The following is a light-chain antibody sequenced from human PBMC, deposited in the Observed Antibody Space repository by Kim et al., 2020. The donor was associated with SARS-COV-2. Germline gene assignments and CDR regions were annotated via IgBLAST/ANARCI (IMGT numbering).Light chain of an antibody. CDR1: NIGSKA. V-gene: IGLV3-21*04. J-gene: IGLJ3*02. CDR2: RGR. Sequence: SYELTQPPSVSVAPGKTARISCGGNNIGSKAVHWYQQKPGQAPVLVIYRGRDRPSGIPERFSGSNSGNTATLTISRVEAGDEADYYCQVWDSSSDHWVFG. CDR3: QVWDSSSDHWV.